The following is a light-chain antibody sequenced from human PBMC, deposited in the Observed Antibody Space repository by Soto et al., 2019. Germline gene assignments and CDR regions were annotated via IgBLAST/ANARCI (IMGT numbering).Light chain of an antibody. V-gene: IGKV1-39*01. CDR3: QQSYSTPIT. CDR1: QSISYY. J-gene: IGKJ5*01. CDR2: GAS. Sequence: IEMSQSTSSMSAYVGHRVNITCRASQSISYYLNWYQQKPGRARDVLMYGASSLQSGVPSRFTGSGSGTEFTLTITSLQNGDFATYYCQQSYSTPITFGQGTRLEIK.